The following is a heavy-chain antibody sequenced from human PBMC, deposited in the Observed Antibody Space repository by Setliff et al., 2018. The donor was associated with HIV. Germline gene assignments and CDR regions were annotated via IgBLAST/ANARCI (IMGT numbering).Heavy chain of an antibody. J-gene: IGHJ4*02. CDR3: AREFPGGTKGFDY. CDR1: GYTFTSYI. D-gene: IGHD1-1*01. V-gene: IGHV1-46*01. CDR2: IAPSSGGI. Sequence: ASVKVSCKASGYTFTSYILHWVRQAAGQGLEWVGRIAPSSGGIHYAQKFQDRVTMTRDTSTSSVYMDLSRLRSEDTAVYYCAREFPGGTKGFDYWGQGTLVTVSS.